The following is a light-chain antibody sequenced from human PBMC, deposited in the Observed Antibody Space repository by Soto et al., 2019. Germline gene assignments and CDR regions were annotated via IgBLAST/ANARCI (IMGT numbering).Light chain of an antibody. CDR3: QQYGSSPWT. CDR1: QSVSSSY. J-gene: IGKJ1*01. V-gene: IGKV3-20*01. Sequence: EIVLTQSPGTLSLSPGERATLSCRASQSVSSSYLAWYQQKPGQAPRLLIYGASSSATGIPDRFSGSGFGIDFTVPISSLEPEDFAVYYCQQYGSSPWTFGQGTKVEIK. CDR2: GAS.